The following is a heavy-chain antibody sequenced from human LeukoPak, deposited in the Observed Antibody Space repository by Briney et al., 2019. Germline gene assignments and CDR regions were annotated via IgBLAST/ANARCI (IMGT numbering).Heavy chain of an antibody. V-gene: IGHV3-23*01. CDR2: ISGSGGST. J-gene: IGHJ4*02. D-gene: IGHD3-22*01. CDR1: GLTFGSYG. CDR3: AKGGSFYYDTSGYLY. Sequence: GGSLRLSCTASGLTFGSYGMNWVRQAPGKGLEWVSAISGSGGSTYYADSVKGRFTISRDNSRNTLYLQMNSLRAEDTAVYYCAKGGSFYYDTSGYLYWGQGTLVTVSS.